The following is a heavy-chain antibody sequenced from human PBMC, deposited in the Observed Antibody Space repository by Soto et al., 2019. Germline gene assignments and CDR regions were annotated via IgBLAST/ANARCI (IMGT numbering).Heavy chain of an antibody. CDR1: GYTFTSYY. V-gene: IGHV1-46*03. J-gene: IGHJ3*02. CDR2: INPSGGST. D-gene: IGHD6-6*01. Sequence: QVQLVQSGAEVKKPGASVKVSCKASGYTFTSYYMHWVRQAPGQGLEWMGIINPSGGSTSYAQKFQGRVTMTRDTSTSTVYMELSSLRSEDTAVYYCARSPDSSSSSQVPPPNAFDIWGQGTMVTVSS. CDR3: ARSPDSSSSSQVPPPNAFDI.